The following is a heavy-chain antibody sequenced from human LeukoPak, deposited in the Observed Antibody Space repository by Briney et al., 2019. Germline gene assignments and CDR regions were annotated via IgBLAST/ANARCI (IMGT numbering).Heavy chain of an antibody. J-gene: IGHJ4*02. CDR1: GFTFNNYG. D-gene: IGHD5-18*01. CDR3: ARGYTYGYHDY. V-gene: IGHV3-23*01. Sequence: GGSLRLSCAASGFTFNNYGMSWVRQAPGKGLEWVSSISVSGNTIYYADSVKGRVTISRDNSKNTLYLQMNSLRAEDTALYYCARGYTYGYHDYWGQGTLVTVSS. CDR2: ISVSGNTI.